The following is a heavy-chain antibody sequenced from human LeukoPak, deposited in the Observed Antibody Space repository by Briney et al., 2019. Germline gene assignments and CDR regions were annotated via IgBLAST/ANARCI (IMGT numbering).Heavy chain of an antibody. CDR2: IYYSGST. D-gene: IGHD3-22*01. Sequence: QTSETLSLTCTVSGGSISSSSYYWGWIRQPPGKGLEWIGSIYYSGSTYYNPSLKSRVTMSVDTSKNQFSLKLSSVTAADTAVYYGARLTMIVAYYFDYWGQGTLVTVSS. CDR1: GGSISSSSYY. V-gene: IGHV4-39*01. J-gene: IGHJ4*02. CDR3: ARLTMIVAYYFDY.